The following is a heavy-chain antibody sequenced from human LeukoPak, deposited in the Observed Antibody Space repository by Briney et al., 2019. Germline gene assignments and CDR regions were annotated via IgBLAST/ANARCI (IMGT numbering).Heavy chain of an antibody. CDR3: ARRGLVVVPL. CDR2: IYYGGTT. D-gene: IGHD2-21*01. V-gene: IGHV4-39*01. CDR1: GGSVGSSDSY. J-gene: IGHJ4*02. Sequence: SETLSLTCTVSGGSVGSSDSYWAWVRQPPGKGLEWVGSIYYGGTTHYHPSLKSRVTVSVDTSKNQFSLSLTSVTAADTAVYYCARRGLVVVPLWGQGTLVTVSS.